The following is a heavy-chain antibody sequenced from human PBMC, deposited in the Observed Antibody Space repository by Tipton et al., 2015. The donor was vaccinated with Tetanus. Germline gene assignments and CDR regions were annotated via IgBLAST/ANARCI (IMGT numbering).Heavy chain of an antibody. CDR2: IYSDGST. Sequence: SLRLSCAASGFTFDDYAMTWVQQAPGKGLEWVSVIYSDGSTYYADSVKDRFTISRANSKNTLYLQMISLIFEDTAGYYCARETYYYDSSGVHNGFDPWGQGTLVTVSS. V-gene: IGHV3-66*01. CDR1: GFTFDDYA. J-gene: IGHJ5*02. D-gene: IGHD3-22*01. CDR3: ARETYYYDSSGVHNGFDP.